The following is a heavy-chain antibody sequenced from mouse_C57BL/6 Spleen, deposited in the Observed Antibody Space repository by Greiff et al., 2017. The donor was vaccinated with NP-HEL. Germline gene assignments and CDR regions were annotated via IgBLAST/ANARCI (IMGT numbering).Heavy chain of an antibody. V-gene: IGHV1-39*01. CDR3: ARHLCGSHTVFAY. CDR1: GYSFTDYN. D-gene: IGHD6-1*01. J-gene: IGHJ3*01. CDR2: INPNYGTT. Sequence: EVQLQQSGPELVKPGASVKISCKASGYSFTDYNMNWVKQSTGKSLEWIGVINPNYGTTSYNQKFKGKATLTVDQSSSTAYLQLNSLTSEDSAVDYCARHLCGSHTVFAYWGQGTLVTVSA.